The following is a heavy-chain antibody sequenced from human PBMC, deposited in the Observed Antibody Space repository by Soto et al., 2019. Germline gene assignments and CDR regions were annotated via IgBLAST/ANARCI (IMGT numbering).Heavy chain of an antibody. CDR2: IIPMLGTP. J-gene: IGHJ4*01. V-gene: IGHV1-69*10. CDR1: GDTFSSYA. D-gene: IGHD3-22*01. Sequence: ASVKVSCKSSGDTFSSYAFSWVRQAPGQGLEWMGGIIPMLGTPSYAQKFQDRVTITADKFTSTAYMELSGLRSEDTAVYYCAKEKSRYDRSGYYRPDYWG. CDR3: AKEKSRYDRSGYYRPDY.